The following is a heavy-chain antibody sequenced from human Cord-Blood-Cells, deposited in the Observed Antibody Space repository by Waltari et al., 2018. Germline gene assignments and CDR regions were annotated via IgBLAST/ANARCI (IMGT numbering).Heavy chain of an antibody. D-gene: IGHD2-2*02. V-gene: IGHV1-18*04. Sequence: QVQLVQSGAEVKKPGASVKVSCKASGYTFTSYGISWVRQAPGQGLEWMGWISAYNGNTNYAQKLQGRVTMTTDTSTSTAYMELRSLRSDDTAVYYCARDSSDIVVVPAAIPGNTRTDYWGQGTLVTVSS. CDR3: ARDSSDIVVVPAAIPGNTRTDY. CDR1: GYTFTSYG. J-gene: IGHJ4*02. CDR2: ISAYNGNT.